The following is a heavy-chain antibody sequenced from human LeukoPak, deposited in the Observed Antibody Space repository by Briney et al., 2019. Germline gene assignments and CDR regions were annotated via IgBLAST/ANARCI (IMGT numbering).Heavy chain of an antibody. CDR3: ARSFSGTVIFRY. CDR1: GGSFSGYY. D-gene: IGHD3/OR15-3a*01. CDR2: INHSGST. V-gene: IGHV4-34*01. Sequence: SETLSLTCAVCGGSFSGYYWSWIRQPPGKGLGWIGEINHSGSTNYNPSLKSRVAISVDTSKNQFSLQLSSVTAADTAVYYCARSFSGTVIFRYWGQGTLVTVSS. J-gene: IGHJ4*02.